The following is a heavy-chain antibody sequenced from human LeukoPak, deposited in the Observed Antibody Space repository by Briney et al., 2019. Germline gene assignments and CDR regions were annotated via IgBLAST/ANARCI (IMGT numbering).Heavy chain of an antibody. Sequence: SETLSLTCAVYGGSFSGYYWSWIRQPPGKGLEWIGEINHSGSTNYNPSLKSRVTISVDTSKNQFSLKLSSVTAADTAVYYCARAGSSCWDYWGQGTLVTVSS. D-gene: IGHD6-13*01. V-gene: IGHV4-34*01. J-gene: IGHJ4*02. CDR1: GGSFSGYY. CDR3: ARAGSSCWDY. CDR2: INHSGST.